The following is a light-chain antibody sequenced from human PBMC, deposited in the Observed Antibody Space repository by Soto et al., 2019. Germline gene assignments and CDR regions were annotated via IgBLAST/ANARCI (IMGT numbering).Light chain of an antibody. CDR1: SSNIGSNT. CDR2: SNN. CDR3: AAWDDSLKGV. J-gene: IGLJ1*01. Sequence: QSVLTQPPSASGTPGQRVTISCSGSSSNIGSNTVNWYQQLPGTAPKLLIYSNNQRPSGVPDRVSGSKSGTSASLAISGLQSEDEADYYCAAWDDSLKGVFGTGTKLTVL. V-gene: IGLV1-44*01.